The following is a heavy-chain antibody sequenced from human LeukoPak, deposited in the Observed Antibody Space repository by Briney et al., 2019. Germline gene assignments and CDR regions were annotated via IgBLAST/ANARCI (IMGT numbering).Heavy chain of an antibody. CDR1: GFTFSDYW. CDR3: ARGWEGYFDY. D-gene: IGHD1-26*01. V-gene: IGHV3-74*01. CDR2: ISSDGSRV. Sequence: GGSLRLSCAASGFTFSDYWMHWVRQAPGKGLVWVSRISSDGSRVTYADSVKGRFTISRDNAKNTPYLQMNSLRAEDTAVYYCARGWEGYFDYWGQGTLVTVSS. J-gene: IGHJ4*02.